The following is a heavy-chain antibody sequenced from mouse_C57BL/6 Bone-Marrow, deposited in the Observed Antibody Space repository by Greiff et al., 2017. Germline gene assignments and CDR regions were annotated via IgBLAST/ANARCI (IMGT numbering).Heavy chain of an antibody. CDR1: GFSLTSYA. CDR3: ARGNYYGKGRAMDY. Sequence: VMLVESGPGLVAPSQSLSITCTVSGFSLTSYAISWVRQPPGKGLEWLGVIWTGGGTNYNSALKSRLSISKDNSKSQVFLKMNSLQTDDTARYYCARGNYYGKGRAMDYWGQGTSVTVSS. D-gene: IGHD2-1*01. V-gene: IGHV2-9-1*01. J-gene: IGHJ4*01. CDR2: IWTGGGT.